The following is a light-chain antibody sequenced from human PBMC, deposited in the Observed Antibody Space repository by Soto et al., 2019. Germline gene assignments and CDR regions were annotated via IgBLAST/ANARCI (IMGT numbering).Light chain of an antibody. CDR1: TSDVGSYNL. Sequence: QSALTQPASGSGSPGQSITISCTGTTSDVGSYNLVSWYQQHPGKAPKLMIYEVSKRPSGVSNRFSGSKSGNTASLTISGLQAEDEADYYCCSYAGSRYVFGTGTKVTVL. CDR3: CSYAGSRYV. V-gene: IGLV2-23*02. J-gene: IGLJ1*01. CDR2: EVS.